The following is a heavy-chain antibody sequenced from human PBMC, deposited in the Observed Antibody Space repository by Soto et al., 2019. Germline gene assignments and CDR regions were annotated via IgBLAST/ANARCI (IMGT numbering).Heavy chain of an antibody. CDR1: GFNVNSDY. D-gene: IGHD3-16*01. J-gene: IGHJ4*02. CDR3: AKDRRAGGNSAFYFDF. CDR2: IYSGETT. V-gene: IGHV3-53*01. Sequence: PGGSLRLSCAASGFNVNSDYMNWVRQTPGKGLEWVASIYSGETTYYADSVRGRFTISSDNSHNTLYLQVHSLTAEDTAVYYCAKDRRAGGNSAFYFDFWGQGAQVTVSS.